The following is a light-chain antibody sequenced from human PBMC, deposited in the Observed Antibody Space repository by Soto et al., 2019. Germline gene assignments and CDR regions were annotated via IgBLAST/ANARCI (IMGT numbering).Light chain of an antibody. J-gene: IGKJ4*01. V-gene: IGKV1-5*03. Sequence: DIQMTQSPSTLSASIGDRVTITCRASQSISSRLAWYQQKPGKAPKLLIHEASSLESGVPSRFSGSGSETEFTLTISSLQPYDFATYYCQQYNSYPLTFGGGTKVEIK. CDR2: EAS. CDR3: QQYNSYPLT. CDR1: QSISSR.